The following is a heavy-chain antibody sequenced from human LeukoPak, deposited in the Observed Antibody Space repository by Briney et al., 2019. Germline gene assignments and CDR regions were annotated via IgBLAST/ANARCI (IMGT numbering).Heavy chain of an antibody. J-gene: IGHJ4*02. CDR1: GGSINNYW. Sequence: PSETLSLTCSVSGGSINNYWWNWIRQPPGKGLEWIGYIYYSGSNSYNPSLRSRLTISVDTSLNQFSLKLYSVTAADTAVYYCARYCSGGDCYSKALDHWGQGILVTVSS. D-gene: IGHD2-15*01. V-gene: IGHV4-59*01. CDR3: ARYCSGGDCYSKALDH. CDR2: IYYSGSN.